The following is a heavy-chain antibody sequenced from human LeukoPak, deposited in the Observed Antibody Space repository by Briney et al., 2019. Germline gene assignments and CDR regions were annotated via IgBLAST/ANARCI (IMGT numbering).Heavy chain of an antibody. J-gene: IGHJ2*01. Sequence: SETLSLTCAVYGGSFSGYYWSWIRQPPGKGLEWIGEINHSGSTNYNPSLKSRVTISVDTSKNQFSLKLSSVTAADTAVYYCASSRRGYSYGRYWYFDLWGRGTLVTVSS. V-gene: IGHV4-34*01. CDR3: ASSRRGYSYGRYWYFDL. D-gene: IGHD5-18*01. CDR2: INHSGST. CDR1: GGSFSGYY.